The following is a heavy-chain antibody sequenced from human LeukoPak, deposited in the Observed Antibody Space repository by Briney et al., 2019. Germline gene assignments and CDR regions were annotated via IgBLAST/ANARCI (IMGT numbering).Heavy chain of an antibody. CDR2: IRSDGSDT. CDR1: GFTFSDTW. J-gene: IGHJ5*02. D-gene: IGHD3-10*01. Sequence: PGGSLRLSCAASGFTFSDTWMHWVRQAPGEGLVWVSRIRSDGSDTRYAESVKGRFTISRDNSKNTLYLEMNSLRAEDTAVYYCAKDLMRDRWFGESWGQGTLVTVSS. CDR3: AKDLMRDRWFGES. V-gene: IGHV3-74*01.